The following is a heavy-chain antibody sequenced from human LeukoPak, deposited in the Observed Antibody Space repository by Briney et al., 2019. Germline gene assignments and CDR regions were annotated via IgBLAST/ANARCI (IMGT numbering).Heavy chain of an antibody. CDR1: GFTFSDYY. CDR2: IRSKAYGGTT. J-gene: IGHJ4*02. CDR3: TRNYRRWLNDY. V-gene: IGHV3-49*03. Sequence: GGSLRLSCAASGFTFSDYYMSWIRQAPGKGLEWVGFIRSKAYGGTTEYAASVKGRFTISRDDSKSIAYLQMNSLKTEDTAVYYCTRNYRRWLNDYWGQGTLVTVSS. D-gene: IGHD3-22*01.